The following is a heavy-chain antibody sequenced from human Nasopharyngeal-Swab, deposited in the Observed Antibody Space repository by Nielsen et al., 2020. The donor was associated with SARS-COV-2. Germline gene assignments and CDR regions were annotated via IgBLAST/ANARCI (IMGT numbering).Heavy chain of an antibody. Sequence: SVKVSCKASGGTFSSYAISWVRQAPGQGLEWMGGIIPIFGTANYAQKFQGRVTITADKSTSTAYMELSSLRSEDTAVYYCARDNRLRLLQQLARHGHWFDPWGQGTLVTVSS. CDR2: IIPIFGTA. V-gene: IGHV1-69*06. CDR1: GGTFSSYA. J-gene: IGHJ5*02. CDR3: ARDNRLRLLQQLARHGHWFDP. D-gene: IGHD3-3*01.